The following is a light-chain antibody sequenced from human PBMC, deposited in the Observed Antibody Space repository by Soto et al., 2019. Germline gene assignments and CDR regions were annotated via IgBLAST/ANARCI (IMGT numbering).Light chain of an antibody. V-gene: IGKV1-39*01. Sequence: DIQMTQSPSSLSASVGDRVTITCRASQSISSYLNWYQQKPGKAPKLLIYAASSLQSGVPSRFSGSGSGTDFTLTIITLQPENFATYYCNQSYSTPFTFGPGTKVDIK. CDR1: QSISSY. CDR2: AAS. J-gene: IGKJ3*01. CDR3: NQSYSTPFT.